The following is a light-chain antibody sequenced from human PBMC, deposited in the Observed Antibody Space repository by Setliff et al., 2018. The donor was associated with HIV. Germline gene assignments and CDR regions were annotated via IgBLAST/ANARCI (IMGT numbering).Light chain of an antibody. V-gene: IGLV2-14*01. CDR1: SSDVGGYNY. CDR2: EVR. CDR3: SSYAITNTLP. Sequence: SALPQPASVSGSPGQSITISCTGTSSDVGGYNYVSWYQQHPGKAPKLIIYEVRNRPSGVSNRFSGSKSGNTASLTISGLQAEDEGDYYCSSYAITNTLPFGTGTKV. J-gene: IGLJ1*01.